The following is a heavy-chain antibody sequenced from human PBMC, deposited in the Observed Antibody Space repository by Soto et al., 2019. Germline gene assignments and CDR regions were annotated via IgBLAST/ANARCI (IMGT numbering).Heavy chain of an antibody. CDR2: IYWDDDK. CDR1: GFSLSTSGVG. CDR3: AHTSYYFGSGSPRAFDI. D-gene: IGHD3-10*01. Sequence: SGPTLVNPTQTLTLTCTFSGFSLSTSGVGVGWIRQPPGKALEWLALIYWDDDKRFSPSLKSRLTITKDTSKNQVVLTMTNMDPVDTATYYCAHTSYYFGSGSPRAFDIWGQGTMVTVSS. J-gene: IGHJ3*02. V-gene: IGHV2-5*02.